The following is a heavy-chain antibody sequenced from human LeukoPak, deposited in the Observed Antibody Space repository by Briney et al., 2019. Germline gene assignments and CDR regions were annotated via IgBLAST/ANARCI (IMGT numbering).Heavy chain of an antibody. CDR1: GGTFSSYA. D-gene: IGHD6-6*01. CDR3: ARILEYSSSSEDY. Sequence: SVKVSCKASGGTFSSYAIGWVRQAPGQGLEWMGGIIPIFGTANYAQKFQGRVTITADKSTSTAYMELSSLRSEDTAVYYCARILEYSSSSEDYWGQGTLVTVSS. V-gene: IGHV1-69*06. CDR2: IIPIFGTA. J-gene: IGHJ4*02.